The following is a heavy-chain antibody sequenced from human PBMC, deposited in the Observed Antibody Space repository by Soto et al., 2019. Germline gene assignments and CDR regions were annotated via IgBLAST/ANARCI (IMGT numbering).Heavy chain of an antibody. Sequence: PGGSLRLSCAASGFTFSNAWMSWVRQAPGKGLEWVGRIKSKTDGGTTDYAAPVKGRFTISRDDSKNTLYLQMNRLKTEDTAVYYCTTDKGYCSGGSCYLYYGMDVWGQGTTVTVSS. CDR2: IKSKTDGGTT. J-gene: IGHJ6*02. CDR3: TTDKGYCSGGSCYLYYGMDV. V-gene: IGHV3-15*01. CDR1: GFTFSNAW. D-gene: IGHD2-15*01.